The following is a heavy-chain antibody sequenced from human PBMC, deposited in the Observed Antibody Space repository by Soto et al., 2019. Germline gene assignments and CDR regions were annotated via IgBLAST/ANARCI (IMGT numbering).Heavy chain of an antibody. CDR1: GYIFTDYT. CDR2: INAGNGDT. D-gene: IGHD3-10*01. CDR3: AREGLVRGVLRGIRFDP. V-gene: IGHV1-3*01. Sequence: QVQLVQSGAEVKKSGASVKVSCEASGYIFTDYTIHWVRQAPGQRLELMGWINAGNGDTKYSYQFQGRVTFSRDTSASTVYMELSSLRSEDTAVYYCAREGLVRGVLRGIRFDPWGQGTLVTVSS. J-gene: IGHJ5*02.